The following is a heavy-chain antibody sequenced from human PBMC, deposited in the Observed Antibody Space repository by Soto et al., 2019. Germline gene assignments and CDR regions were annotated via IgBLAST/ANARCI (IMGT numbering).Heavy chain of an antibody. CDR2: IWYDGSNK. CDR1: GFTFSRYV. CDR3: AREISMVRGEEVLARYYYYGMDV. Sequence: SMTLSCAASGFTFSRYVTHGVCQAPGKGLEWVAVIWYDGSNKYYADSVKGRFTISRDNSKNTLYLQMNSLRAEDTAVYYCAREISMVRGEEVLARYYYYGMDVWGQGTTATV. J-gene: IGHJ6*02. D-gene: IGHD3-10*01. V-gene: IGHV3-33*01.